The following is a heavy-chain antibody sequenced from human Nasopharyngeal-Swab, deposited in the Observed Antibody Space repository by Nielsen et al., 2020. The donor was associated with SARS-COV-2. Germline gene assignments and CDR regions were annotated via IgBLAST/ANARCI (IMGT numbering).Heavy chain of an antibody. CDR3: AGGSAAGPYYYYYGMDV. CDR2: ISSSSSYI. J-gene: IGHJ6*02. V-gene: IGHV3-21*01. D-gene: IGHD6-25*01. Sequence: GESLKISCAASGFTFSSYSMNWVRRAPGKGLEWVSSISSSSSYIYYADSVKGRFTISRDNAKNSLYLQMNSLRAEDTAVYYCAGGSAAGPYYYYYGMDVWGQGTTVTVSS. CDR1: GFTFSSYS.